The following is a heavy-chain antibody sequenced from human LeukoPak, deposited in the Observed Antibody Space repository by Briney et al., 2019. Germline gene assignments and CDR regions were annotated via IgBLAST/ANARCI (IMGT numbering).Heavy chain of an antibody. CDR1: GFTFSSYA. D-gene: IGHD2-2*01. J-gene: IGHJ4*02. Sequence: GGSLRLSCAASGFTFSSYAMSWVRQAPGKGLEWVSAISGSGGSTYYADSVKGRFTISRDNSKNTLYLQMNSLRAEDTAVYYCAKSSCSSTSCRPGDYWGQGTLVAVSS. V-gene: IGHV3-23*01. CDR3: AKSSCSSTSCRPGDY. CDR2: ISGSGGST.